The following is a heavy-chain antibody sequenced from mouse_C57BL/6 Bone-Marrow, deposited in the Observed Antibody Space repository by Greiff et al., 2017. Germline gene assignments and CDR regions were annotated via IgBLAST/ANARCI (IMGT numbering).Heavy chain of an antibody. Sequence: QVQLQQPGAELVRPGSSVTMSCTASGYTFTSYWMHWVQQRPIQGLEWIGKIDPSDSETYYNQKFKDKATLTVDKTSSTAFMQLSSLTSEDSAVYYCARLYYGSRGLDYWGQGTTLTVSS. CDR2: IDPSDSET. D-gene: IGHD1-1*01. CDR3: ARLYYGSRGLDY. J-gene: IGHJ2*01. CDR1: GYTFTSYW. V-gene: IGHV1-52*01.